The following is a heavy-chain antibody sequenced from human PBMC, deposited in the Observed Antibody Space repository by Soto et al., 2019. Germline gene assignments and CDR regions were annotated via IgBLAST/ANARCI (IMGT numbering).Heavy chain of an antibody. J-gene: IGHJ6*03. V-gene: IGHV3-48*01. CDR2: ISSSSSTI. Sequence: GGSLRLSCAASGFTFSSYSMNWVRQAPGKGLEWVSYISSSSSTIYYADSVKGRFTISRDNAKNSLYLQMNSLRAEDTAVYYCAREEDSSGSDSYYYYMDVWGKGTTVTVSS. D-gene: IGHD6-19*01. CDR1: GFTFSSYS. CDR3: AREEDSSGSDSYYYYMDV.